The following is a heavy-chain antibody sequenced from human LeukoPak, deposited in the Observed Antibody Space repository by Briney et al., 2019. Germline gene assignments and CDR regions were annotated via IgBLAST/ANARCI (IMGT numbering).Heavy chain of an antibody. CDR2: IYHSGST. CDR1: GESFSGYY. V-gene: IGHV4-38-2*02. Sequence: SETLSLTCAVYGESFSGYYWGWIRQPPGKGLEWIGSIYHSGSTYYNPSLKSRVTISVDTSKNQFSLKLSSVTAADTAVYYCARDPSIVGATRADYWGQGTLVTVSS. J-gene: IGHJ4*02. D-gene: IGHD1-26*01. CDR3: ARDPSIVGATRADY.